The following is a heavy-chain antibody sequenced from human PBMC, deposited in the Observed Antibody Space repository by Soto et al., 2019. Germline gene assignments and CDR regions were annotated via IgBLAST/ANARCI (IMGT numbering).Heavy chain of an antibody. V-gene: IGHV4-31*03. J-gene: IGHJ6*02. CDR3: ARDHKWDGMDV. Sequence: LSLTCSVSGGSFSSDSFIWSWVRQFPGKGLEWIGYINYSGTTYYNPSLRSRITMSVDTSKNQFSLNLSSVTAADTAVYYCARDHKWDGMDVWGQGTTVTVSS. CDR2: INYSGTT. D-gene: IGHD1-26*01. CDR1: GGSFSSDSFI.